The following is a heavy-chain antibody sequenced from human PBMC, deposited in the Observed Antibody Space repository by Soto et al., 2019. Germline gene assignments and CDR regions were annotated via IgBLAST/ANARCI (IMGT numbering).Heavy chain of an antibody. CDR3: AKESCSSVSCYFALDI. J-gene: IGHJ3*02. CDR1: GFTFSSYA. Sequence: GGSLRLSCATSGFTFSSYAMNWVRQAPGKGLEWVSSISSSGGNTYYADSVKGRFTISRDNSKNTLYLQMNSLTAEDTAVYYCAKESCSSVSCYFALDIWGQGTMVTVSS. CDR2: ISSSGGNT. V-gene: IGHV3-23*01. D-gene: IGHD2-2*01.